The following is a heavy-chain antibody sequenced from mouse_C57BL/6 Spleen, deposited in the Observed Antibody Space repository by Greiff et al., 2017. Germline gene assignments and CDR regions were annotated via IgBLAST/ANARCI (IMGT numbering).Heavy chain of an antibody. CDR1: GFSLTSYA. CDR3: ARKRDYTMDY. J-gene: IGHJ4*01. CDR2: IWTGGGT. V-gene: IGHV2-9-1*01. Sequence: QVQLKQSGPGLVAPSQSLSITCTVSGFSLTSYAISWVRQPPGKGLEWLGEIWTGGGTNYNSAFKSRLSISKDNSKSQVFLKMNSLQTDDTARYYCARKRDYTMDYWGQGTSVTVSS.